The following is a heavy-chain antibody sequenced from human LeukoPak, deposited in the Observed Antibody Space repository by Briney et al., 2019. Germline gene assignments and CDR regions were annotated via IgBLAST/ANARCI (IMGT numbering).Heavy chain of an antibody. J-gene: IGHJ4*02. V-gene: IGHV1-3*01. CDR1: GYTFTSYA. D-gene: IGHD6-19*01. CDR3: ARDSSGHSDFDY. Sequence: PEASVKVSCKASGYTFTSYAMHWVRQAPGQRLEWMGWINAGNGNTKYSQKFQGRVTVTRDTSASTAYMELSSLRSEDTAVYYCARDSSGHSDFDYWGQGTLVTVSS. CDR2: INAGNGNT.